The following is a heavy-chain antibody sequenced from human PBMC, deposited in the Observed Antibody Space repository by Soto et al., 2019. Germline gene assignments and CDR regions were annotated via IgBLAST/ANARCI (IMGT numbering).Heavy chain of an antibody. CDR2: IIPIFGTA. Sequence: QVQLVQSGAEVKKPGSSVKVSCKASGGTFSSYAISWVRQAPRQGLEWMGGIIPIFGTANYAQKFQGRVTITADKSTSTDYMELSSLRSEDTAVYYCARGGNNWNYAYYYYGMDVWGQGTTVTVSS. CDR3: ARGGNNWNYAYYYYGMDV. J-gene: IGHJ6*02. D-gene: IGHD1-7*01. CDR1: GGTFSSYA. V-gene: IGHV1-69*06.